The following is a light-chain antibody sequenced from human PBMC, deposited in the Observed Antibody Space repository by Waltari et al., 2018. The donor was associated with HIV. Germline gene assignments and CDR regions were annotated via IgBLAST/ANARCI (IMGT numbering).Light chain of an antibody. CDR3: SSYSASGTLVL. J-gene: IGLJ2*01. CDR2: EVK. CDR1: SRHVGASDY. Sequence: QSALTPPASVSGSPGQSIYLSCSGTSRHVGASDYVSWYHQHPGEAPTLILYEVKKRPSGISNRFSGSKSGNTASLTISGLQVEDEAHYYCSSYSASGTLVLFGGGTRLTVL. V-gene: IGLV2-14*01.